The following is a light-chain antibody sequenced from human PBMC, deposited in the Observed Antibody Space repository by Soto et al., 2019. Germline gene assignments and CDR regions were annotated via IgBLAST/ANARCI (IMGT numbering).Light chain of an antibody. CDR2: GAS. CDR3: QQYGSSPFT. CDR1: QSVSSSY. V-gene: IGKV3-20*01. J-gene: IGKJ4*01. Sequence: EIVLTQSPGTLSFSPGERATLSCRASQSVSSSYLAWYQQKPGQAPRLLIYGASSRATGIPDRFSGSGSGTDFTLTISRLEPEDFAVYYCQQYGSSPFTFGAGTKVDIK.